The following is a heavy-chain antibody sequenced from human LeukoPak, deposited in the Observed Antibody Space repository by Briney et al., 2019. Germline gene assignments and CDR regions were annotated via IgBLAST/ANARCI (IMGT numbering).Heavy chain of an antibody. CDR1: GYSFTDYY. D-gene: IGHD2-21*01. J-gene: IGHJ5*02. CDR2: INPNSGGT. V-gene: IGHV1-2*02. CDR3: ARADRLHGGPYLIGP. Sequence: ASVKVSCKPSGYSFTDYYIHCVRQAPGQGLEWMGWINPNSGGTSSAQKFQGRVTMTRDTSITTVYMEVSWLTSDDTAIYYCARADRLHGGPYLIGPWGQGTLVTVSS.